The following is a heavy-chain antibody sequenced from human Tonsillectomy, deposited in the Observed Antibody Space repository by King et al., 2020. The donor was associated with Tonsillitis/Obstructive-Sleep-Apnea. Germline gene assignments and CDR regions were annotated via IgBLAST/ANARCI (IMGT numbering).Heavy chain of an antibody. Sequence: VQLVESGGGVVKPGGSLRLSCDASGFTFLSYTMHWVRQAPGKGLQWVSSISSSSSYIYYADSVKGRFTLSRDNAKNSLFLQMDSLRDGDTAVYYCARSYPYYNENVGGPLDVWGKGTTVTVSS. CDR3: ARSYPYYNENVGGPLDV. CDR1: GFTFLSYT. CDR2: ISSSSSYI. J-gene: IGHJ6*04. D-gene: IGHD3-16*01. V-gene: IGHV3-21*01.